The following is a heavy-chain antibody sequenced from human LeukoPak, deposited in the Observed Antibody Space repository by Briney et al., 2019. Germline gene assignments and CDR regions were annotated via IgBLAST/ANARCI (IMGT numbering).Heavy chain of an antibody. CDR2: IIPIFGTA. D-gene: IGHD7-27*01. V-gene: IGHV1-69*13. CDR3: AKLGISAFDI. Sequence: ASVKVSCKASGGTFSSYAISWVRQAPGQGLEWMGGIIPIFGTANYAQKFQGRVTITADESTSTAYMVLSSLRSEDTAVYYCAKLGISAFDIWGQGTMVTVSS. J-gene: IGHJ3*02. CDR1: GGTFSSYA.